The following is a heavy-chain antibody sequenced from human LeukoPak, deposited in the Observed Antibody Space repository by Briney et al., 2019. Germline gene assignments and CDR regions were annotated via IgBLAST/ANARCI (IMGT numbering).Heavy chain of an antibody. CDR1: GGTFSSYA. D-gene: IGHD5-18*01. V-gene: IGHV1-69*05. Sequence: ASVKVSCKASGGTFSSYAISWVRQAPGQGLEWMGRIIPIFGTANYAQKCQGRVTITTDESTSTAYMELSSLRSEDTAVYYCAREIDGYSHLAYYYYYMDVWGKGTTVTVSS. J-gene: IGHJ6*03. CDR2: IIPIFGTA. CDR3: AREIDGYSHLAYYYYYMDV.